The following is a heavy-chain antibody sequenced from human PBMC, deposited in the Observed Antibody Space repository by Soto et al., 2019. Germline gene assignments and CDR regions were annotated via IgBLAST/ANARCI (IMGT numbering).Heavy chain of an antibody. CDR2: VTANGGST. Sequence: LRLSCAATGFTFSVHAMTWVRQAPGKGLEWVSAVTANGGSTYSADSVKGRFTISRDNSKNTLFLQMNSLRAEDTAVYYCASLGVGDWANYYYYGMDVWGQGTTVTVSS. D-gene: IGHD2-21*02. CDR1: GFTFSVHA. CDR3: ASLGVGDWANYYYYGMDV. V-gene: IGHV3-23*01. J-gene: IGHJ6*02.